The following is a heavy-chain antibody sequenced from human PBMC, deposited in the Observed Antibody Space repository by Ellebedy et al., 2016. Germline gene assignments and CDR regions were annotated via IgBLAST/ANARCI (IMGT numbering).Heavy chain of an antibody. CDR1: ELNLGNYF. Sequence: GGSLRLXXTASELNLGNYFMSWVRQAPGKGLEWVSTISGDGDDRHFADSVKGRFTISRDNSKHTVYLQMNSLRVEDTAVYYCRQGHYADYWGRGTLVTVSS. CDR3: RQGHYADY. CDR2: ISGDGDDR. J-gene: IGHJ4*02. V-gene: IGHV3-23*01.